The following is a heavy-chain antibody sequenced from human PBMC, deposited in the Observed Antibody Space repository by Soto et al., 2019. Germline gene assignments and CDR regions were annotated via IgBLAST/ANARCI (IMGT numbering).Heavy chain of an antibody. D-gene: IGHD2-15*01. CDR2: ISAYNGNT. V-gene: IGHV1-18*01. Sequence: ASVKVSCKASGYTFTSYGISWVRQAPGQGLEWMGWISAYNGNTNYAQKLQGRVTMTTDTSTSTAYMELRSLRSDDTAAYYCARASSYCSGGSCYYSYWGQGTLVTVSS. CDR1: GYTFTSYG. CDR3: ARASSYCSGGSCYYSY. J-gene: IGHJ4*02.